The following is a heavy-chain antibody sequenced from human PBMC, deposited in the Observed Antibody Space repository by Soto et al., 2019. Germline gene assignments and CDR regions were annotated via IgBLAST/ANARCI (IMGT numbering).Heavy chain of an antibody. D-gene: IGHD3-10*01. Sequence: QVQLEQSGAEVKKPGASVKVSCKASGYTFTNHYVHWVRQAPGQGPEWMGTINPSGGKTDYAQKFKGRITLTRDTPTSTVYMELKSLRSEDTAIYYCARDEYHYGSASSYSTLDDWGQGTLVTVSS. CDR3: ARDEYHYGSASSYSTLDD. V-gene: IGHV1-46*01. J-gene: IGHJ4*02. CDR2: INPSGGKT. CDR1: GYTFTNHY.